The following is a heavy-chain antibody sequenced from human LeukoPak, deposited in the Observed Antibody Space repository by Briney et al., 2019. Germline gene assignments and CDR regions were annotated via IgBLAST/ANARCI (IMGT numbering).Heavy chain of an antibody. V-gene: IGHV3-33*01. J-gene: IGHJ4*02. CDR1: GFTFSSYG. Sequence: PGRSLRLSCAASGFTFSSYGMHWVRQAPGKRLEWVAVIWYDGGNKYYADSVKGRFTISRDNSKNTLYLQMNSMRAEDTAVYYCASSDIFDYWGQGTLVTVSS. CDR2: IWYDGGNK. CDR3: ASSDIFDY.